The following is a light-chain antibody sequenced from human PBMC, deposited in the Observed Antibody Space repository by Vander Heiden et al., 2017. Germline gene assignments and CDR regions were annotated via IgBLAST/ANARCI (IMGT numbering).Light chain of an antibody. J-gene: IGKJ2*01. CDR1: QNIGRW. V-gene: IGKV1-5*03. CDR3: QQDNNYLYT. Sequence: DIQMTQSPSTLSASVGDRVTITCRASQNIGRWLAWYQRKPGKAPKLLIYESSTIESGVPSRFSGSGSGTEFTLTISSLQPDDFATYYCQQDNNYLYTFGQGTKVEIK. CDR2: ESS.